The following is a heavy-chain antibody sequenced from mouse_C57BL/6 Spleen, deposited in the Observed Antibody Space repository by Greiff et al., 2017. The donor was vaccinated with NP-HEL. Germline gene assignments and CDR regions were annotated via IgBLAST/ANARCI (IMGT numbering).Heavy chain of an antibody. CDR3: AREGNGNYDAMDY. CDR1: GYTFTSYW. CDR2: IHPGSGST. J-gene: IGHJ4*01. V-gene: IGHV1-55*01. Sequence: VQLQQPGAELVKPGASVKMSCKASGYTFTSYWITWVKQRPGQGLEWIGDIHPGSGSTNYNEKFKSKATLTVDTSSSTAYMQLSSLTSEDSAVYYCAREGNGNYDAMDYWGQGTSVTVSS. D-gene: IGHD2-1*01.